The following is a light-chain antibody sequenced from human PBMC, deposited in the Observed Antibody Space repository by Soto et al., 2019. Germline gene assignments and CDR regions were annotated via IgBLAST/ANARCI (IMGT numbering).Light chain of an antibody. CDR1: QSVSSNY. Sequence: EIVLTQSPGTLSLSPGERATLSCWASQSVSSNYLAWYQQKPGQPPRLLIYAASIRSTGIPDRFSGSGSGTDFSLTISRLEPEDFAVYYCQHFDSSPKPFGQGTKVEMK. CDR3: QHFDSSPKP. V-gene: IGKV3-20*01. J-gene: IGKJ1*01. CDR2: AAS.